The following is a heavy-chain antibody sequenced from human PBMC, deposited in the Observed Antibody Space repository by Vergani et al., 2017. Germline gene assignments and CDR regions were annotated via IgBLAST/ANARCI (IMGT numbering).Heavy chain of an antibody. D-gene: IGHD5-24*01. CDR2: ISGRGGST. Sequence: EVQLLESGGGLVQPGGSLRLSCAASGFSFSSYAMSWVRQAPGKGLEWVSAISGRGGSTYYADSVKGRFTISRDNSKNTLYLQMNSLRAEDTAVYYCAKCMATIRELDYWGQGTLVTVSS. J-gene: IGHJ4*02. V-gene: IGHV3-23*01. CDR1: GFSFSSYA. CDR3: AKCMATIRELDY.